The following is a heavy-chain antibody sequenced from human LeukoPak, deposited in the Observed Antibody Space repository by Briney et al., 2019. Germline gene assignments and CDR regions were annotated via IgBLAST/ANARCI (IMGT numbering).Heavy chain of an antibody. J-gene: IGHJ4*02. CDR2: INPSGGST. D-gene: IGHD2-2*01. CDR1: GYTFTSYY. V-gene: IGHV1-46*03. CDR3: ARGRLVVVPAAIPNWASFDY. Sequence: ASVKVSCKASGYTFTSYYMHWVRQAPGQGLEWMGIINPSGGSTSYAQKFQGRVTMTRDTSTSTVYMELSSLRSEDTAVYYCARGRLVVVPAAIPNWASFDYWGQGNLVTVSS.